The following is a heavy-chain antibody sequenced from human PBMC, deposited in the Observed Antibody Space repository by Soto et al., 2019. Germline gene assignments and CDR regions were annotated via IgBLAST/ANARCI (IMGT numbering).Heavy chain of an antibody. V-gene: IGHV3-33*01. Sequence: GSLRLSCAASGFTFSGYGMHWVRQAPGKGLEWVAVIWYDGSNKYYADSVKGRFTISRDNSKNTLYLQMNSLRAEDTAVYYCARDGLYGGNYYYGMDVWGQGTTVTVSS. J-gene: IGHJ6*02. CDR2: IWYDGSNK. D-gene: IGHD4-17*01. CDR3: ARDGLYGGNYYYGMDV. CDR1: GFTFSGYG.